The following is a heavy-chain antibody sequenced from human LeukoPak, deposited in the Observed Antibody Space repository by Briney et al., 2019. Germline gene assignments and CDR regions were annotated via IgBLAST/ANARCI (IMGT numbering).Heavy chain of an antibody. J-gene: IGHJ4*02. CDR1: GFTFSSYA. V-gene: IGHV3-23*01. D-gene: IGHD3-22*01. Sequence: GGSLRLSCAAPGFTFSSYAMSWVRQAPGKGLEWVSAISGSGGSTYYADSVKGRFTISRDNSKNTLYLQMNSLRAEDTAVYYCAKDLLAGITMIVVVNFDYWGQGTLVTVSS. CDR2: ISGSGGST. CDR3: AKDLLAGITMIVVVNFDY.